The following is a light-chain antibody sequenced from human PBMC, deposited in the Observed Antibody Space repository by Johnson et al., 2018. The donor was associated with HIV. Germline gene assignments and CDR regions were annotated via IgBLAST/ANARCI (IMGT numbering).Light chain of an antibody. CDR3: GTWDTSLSTGGA. J-gene: IGLJ1*01. Sequence: QSVLTQPPSVSAAPGQKVTISCSGGSSNIGNNYVSWYQQLPRAAPKLLIYENNKRPSGIPDRFSGSKSGTSATLGITGLQTGDEADYYCGTWDTSLSTGGAFGTGTTVTVL. CDR2: ENN. CDR1: SSNIGNNY. V-gene: IGLV1-51*02.